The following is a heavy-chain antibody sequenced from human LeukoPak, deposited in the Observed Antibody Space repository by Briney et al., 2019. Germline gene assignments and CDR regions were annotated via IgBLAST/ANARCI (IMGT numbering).Heavy chain of an antibody. J-gene: IGHJ5*02. CDR3: ARRDCDSIKCRGSNWFDP. D-gene: IGHD3-22*01. V-gene: IGHV3-48*01. CDR2: ISKNGNTI. CDR1: GFTFSDYS. Sequence: GGSLRLSCAAPGFTFSDYSMNWVRQAPGKGLEWVSYISKNGNTIYYADSVKGRFTISRDNAKKSLYLQMNNLRAEDTAVYYCARRDCDSIKCRGSNWFDPWGQGTLVSVSS.